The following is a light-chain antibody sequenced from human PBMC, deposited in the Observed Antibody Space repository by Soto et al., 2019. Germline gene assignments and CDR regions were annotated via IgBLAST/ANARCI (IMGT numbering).Light chain of an antibody. J-gene: IGLJ3*02. CDR3: CSYAGSSTFEV. CDR1: SSDVGSYNL. Sequence: QSALTQPASVSGSPGQSITISCTGTSSDVGSYNLVSWYQQHPGKAPKLMIYEVSKRPSGVSNRFSGSKSGNTASLTISGLQAEDEADYYCCSYAGSSTFEVFGGWTKLTVL. V-gene: IGLV2-23*02. CDR2: EVS.